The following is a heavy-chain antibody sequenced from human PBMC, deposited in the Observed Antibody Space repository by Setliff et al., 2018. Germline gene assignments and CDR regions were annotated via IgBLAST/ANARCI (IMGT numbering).Heavy chain of an antibody. Sequence: GASLTLSCKGSGYSFTSYWIGWVRQMPGKGLEWMGIIYPGDSDTRYSPSFQGKVTISADKSISTAYLQWSSLKASGTAMYYCARQAVAGSDAFDIWGQGTMVTVSS. D-gene: IGHD6-19*01. V-gene: IGHV5-51*01. CDR2: IYPGDSDT. CDR3: ARQAVAGSDAFDI. J-gene: IGHJ3*02. CDR1: GYSFTSYW.